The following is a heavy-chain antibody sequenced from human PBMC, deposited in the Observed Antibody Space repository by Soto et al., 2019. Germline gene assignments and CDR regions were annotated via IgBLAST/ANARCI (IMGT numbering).Heavy chain of an antibody. V-gene: IGHV1-69*13. D-gene: IGHD3-22*01. CDR3: ASSYDSKAFDI. Sequence: VASVKVSCKASGGTFSSYAISWVRQAPGQGLEWMGGIIPIFGTANYAQKFQGRVTITADESTSTAYMELSSLRSEDTAVYYCASSYDSKAFDIWGQGTMVTVSS. CDR2: IIPIFGTA. J-gene: IGHJ3*02. CDR1: GGTFSSYA.